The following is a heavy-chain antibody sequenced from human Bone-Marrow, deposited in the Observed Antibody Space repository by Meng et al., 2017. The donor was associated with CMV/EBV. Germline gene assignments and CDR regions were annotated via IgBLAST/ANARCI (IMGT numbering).Heavy chain of an antibody. CDR2: IIPIFGTA. V-gene: IGHV1-69*05. D-gene: IGHD5-12*01. CDR1: GYIFTAYY. Sequence: SVKVSCKASGYIFTAYYILWVRQAPGQGLEWMGGIIPIFGTANYAQKFQGRVTITTDESTSTAYMELSSLRSEDTAVYYCARSRSSSGYDWLYYYGMDVWGQGTTVTVSS. CDR3: ARSRSSSGYDWLYYYGMDV. J-gene: IGHJ6*02.